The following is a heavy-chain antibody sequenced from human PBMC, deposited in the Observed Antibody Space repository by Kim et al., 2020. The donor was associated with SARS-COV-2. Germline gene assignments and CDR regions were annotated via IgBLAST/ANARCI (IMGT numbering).Heavy chain of an antibody. J-gene: IGHJ4*02. CDR3: ARGGSGTYFNYFDY. V-gene: IGHV1-3*01. D-gene: IGHD1-26*01. Sequence: QKFQGRVTITSDTSANTAYMELSSLTSEDTAVYFCARGGSGTYFNYFDYWGQGTRVTVSS.